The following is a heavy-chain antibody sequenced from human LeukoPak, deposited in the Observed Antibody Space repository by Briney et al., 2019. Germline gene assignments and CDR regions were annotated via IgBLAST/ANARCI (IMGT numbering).Heavy chain of an antibody. CDR2: INDAGRTT. Sequence: AGTLRLSCATSGFTFNTYAMNWVRQAPGKGLEWVSTINDAGRTTYYADSVKGRFTISRDNSKNTVYLQMNNLRAEDTALYYCTNQPILAGAIDSWGQGTLVTVSS. CDR3: TNQPILAGAIDS. V-gene: IGHV3-23*01. J-gene: IGHJ4*02. D-gene: IGHD3-9*01. CDR1: GFTFNTYA.